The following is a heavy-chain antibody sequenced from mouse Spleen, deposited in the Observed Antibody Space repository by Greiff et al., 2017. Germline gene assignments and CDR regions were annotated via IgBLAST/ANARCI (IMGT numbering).Heavy chain of an antibody. CDR2: IYPRDGST. D-gene: IGHD2-1*01. J-gene: IGHJ3*01. Sequence: QVQLKQSGAELVKPGASVKLSCKASGYTFTSYDINWVKQTPGQGLEWIGRIYPRDGSTKYNEKFKGKATLTADTSSSTAYMELRSLTSEDTAVYYCAREDCGNSLAYWGQGTLVTVSA. V-gene: IGHV1-85*01. CDR3: AREDCGNSLAY. CDR1: GYTFTSYD.